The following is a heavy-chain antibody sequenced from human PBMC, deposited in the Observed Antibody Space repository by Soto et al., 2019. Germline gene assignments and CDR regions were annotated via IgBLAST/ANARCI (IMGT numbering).Heavy chain of an antibody. D-gene: IGHD6-13*01. CDR2: ISGSGGAT. CDR1: GXIPSSYS. V-gene: IGHV3-23*01. CDR3: AKDAIMVSSSLNYFDF. Sequence: GSLRLSCVVSGXIPSSYSMSWVRQDPGKGLEWVSGISGSGGATSYADYVKGRFNISRDNSKNTLYLQMNSLSAEETAIYYCAKDAIMVSSSLNYFDFWGQGALCTVSS. J-gene: IGHJ4*02.